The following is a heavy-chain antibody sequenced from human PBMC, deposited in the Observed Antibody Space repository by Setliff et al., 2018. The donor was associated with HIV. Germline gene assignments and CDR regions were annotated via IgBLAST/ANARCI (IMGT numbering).Heavy chain of an antibody. J-gene: IGHJ6*02. D-gene: IGHD3-10*01. Sequence: SETLSLTCNVSGDSISNHYWNWIRQPPGKGLEWIATIYNSGNSVSNPSLKSRVTISVDTSKNQFSLTLNSVTAADTAVYYCARVEAKVRGATHGMDVWGQGTTVTVSS. CDR3: ARVEAKVRGATHGMDV. V-gene: IGHV4-59*11. CDR1: GDSISNHY. CDR2: IYNSGNS.